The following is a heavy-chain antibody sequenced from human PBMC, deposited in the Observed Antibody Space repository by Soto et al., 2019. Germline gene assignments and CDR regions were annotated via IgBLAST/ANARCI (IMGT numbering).Heavy chain of an antibody. CDR2: ISGSGGST. CDR3: AKDHSSRIAPRYFDY. J-gene: IGHJ4*02. V-gene: IGHV3-23*01. Sequence: PGGSLRLSCAASGFTFSSYAMSWVRQAPGKGLEWVSAISGSGGSTYYADSVKGRFTISRDNSKNTLYLQMNSLRAEDTAVYYCAKDHSSRIAPRYFDYWGQGTLVTVSS. CDR1: GFTFSSYA. D-gene: IGHD6-13*01.